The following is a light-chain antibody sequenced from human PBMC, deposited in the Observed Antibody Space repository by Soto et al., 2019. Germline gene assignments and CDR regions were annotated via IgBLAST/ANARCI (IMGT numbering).Light chain of an antibody. J-gene: IGLJ1*01. Sequence: QSVLTQPPSVSAAPGQKVTVSCSGSTYNIGNNYVSWYHQVPGTAPKLLIYENKKRPSGIPDRFSGSKSGTSATLGITGLQTGDEADYYCGTWDSSLSAVVFGTGTKLTVL. CDR2: ENK. V-gene: IGLV1-51*02. CDR3: GTWDSSLSAVV. CDR1: TYNIGNNY.